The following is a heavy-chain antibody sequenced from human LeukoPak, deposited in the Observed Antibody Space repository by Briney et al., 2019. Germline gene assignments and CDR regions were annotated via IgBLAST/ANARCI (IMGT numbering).Heavy chain of an antibody. CDR2: IYYSGST. CDR1: GGSISSSSYY. J-gene: IGHJ5*02. Sequence: SETLSLTCTVSGGSISSSSYYWGWIRQPPGKGLEWIGSIYYSGSTYYNPSLKSRVTISVDTSKNQFSLKLSSVTAADTAVYYCASLIVVGTWFDPWGQGTLVTVSS. D-gene: IGHD3-22*01. CDR3: ASLIVVGTWFDP. V-gene: IGHV4-39*01.